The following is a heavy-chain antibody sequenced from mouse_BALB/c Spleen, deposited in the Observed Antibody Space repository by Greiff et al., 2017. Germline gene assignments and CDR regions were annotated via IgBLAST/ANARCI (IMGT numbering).Heavy chain of an antibody. Sequence: EVQRVESGGGLVKPGGSLKLSCAASGFTFSSYAMSWVRQTPEKRLEWVASISSGGSTYYPDSVKGRFTISRDNARNILYLQMSSLRSEDTAMYYCAREWLRRYFDYWGQGTTLTVSS. CDR1: GFTFSSYA. CDR3: AREWLRRYFDY. CDR2: ISSGGST. V-gene: IGHV5-6-5*01. D-gene: IGHD2-2*01. J-gene: IGHJ2*01.